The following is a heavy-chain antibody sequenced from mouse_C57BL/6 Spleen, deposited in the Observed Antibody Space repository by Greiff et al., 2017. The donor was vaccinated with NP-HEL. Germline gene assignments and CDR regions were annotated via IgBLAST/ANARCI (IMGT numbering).Heavy chain of an antibody. CDR3: AREEDGYYAWFAY. CDR1: GYTFTSYG. CDR2: IYPRSGNT. V-gene: IGHV1-81*01. D-gene: IGHD2-3*01. J-gene: IGHJ3*01. Sequence: QVQLQQSGAELARPGASVKLSCKASGYTFTSYGISWVKQRTGQGLEWIGEIYPRSGNTYYNEKFKCKATLTADKSASTAYMELRSLTSEDSAVYFCAREEDGYYAWFAYWGQGTLVTVSA.